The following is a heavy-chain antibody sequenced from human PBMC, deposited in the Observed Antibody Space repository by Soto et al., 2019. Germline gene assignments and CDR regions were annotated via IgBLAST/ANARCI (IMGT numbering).Heavy chain of an antibody. J-gene: IGHJ6*02. CDR3: TRGSSSSLSPDGMDV. Sequence: GGSLRLSCAASGFTFSGSAMHWVRQASGKGLEWVGRIRSKANSYATAYAASVKGRFTISRDDSKNTAYLQMNSLKTEDTAVYYCTRGSSSSLSPDGMDVWGQGTTVTVS. CDR1: GFTFSGSA. V-gene: IGHV3-73*01. D-gene: IGHD6-6*01. CDR2: IRSKANSYAT.